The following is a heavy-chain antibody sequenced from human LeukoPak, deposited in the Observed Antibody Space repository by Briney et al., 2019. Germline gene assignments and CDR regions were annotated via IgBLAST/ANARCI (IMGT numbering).Heavy chain of an antibody. J-gene: IGHJ4*02. CDR3: ASAPPRYCSSTSCYSFDY. V-gene: IGHV1-2*02. D-gene: IGHD2-2*01. Sequence: ASVKVSCKASGYTFTGYYMHWVRQAPGQGLEWMGWINPNSGGTNYAQKFQGRVTMTRDTSISTADMELSRLRSDDTAVYYCASAPPRYCSSTSCYSFDYWGQGTLVTVSS. CDR1: GYTFTGYY. CDR2: INPNSGGT.